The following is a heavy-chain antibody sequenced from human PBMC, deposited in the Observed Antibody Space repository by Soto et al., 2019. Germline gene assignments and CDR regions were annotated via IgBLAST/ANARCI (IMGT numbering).Heavy chain of an antibody. CDR3: ARGSMVRGVRAYYYYGMDV. CDR1: GGSISSGGYS. J-gene: IGHJ6*02. CDR2: IYHSGST. Sequence: PSETLSRTCTVSGGSISSGGYSWSWIRQPPGKGLEWIGYIYHSGSTYYNPSLKSRVTISVDKSTSTVSLELSSLRSEDTAVYYCARGSMVRGVRAYYYYGMDVWGQGTTVTVSS. D-gene: IGHD3-10*01. V-gene: IGHV4-30-2*02.